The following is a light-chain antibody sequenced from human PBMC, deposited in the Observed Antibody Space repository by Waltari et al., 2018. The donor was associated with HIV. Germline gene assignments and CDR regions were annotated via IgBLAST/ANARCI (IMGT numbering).Light chain of an antibody. Sequence: EVVLTQSPATLSLSPGERATLSCRASESVSNYLVWYQQKPGQAPRLLIYDTYNRATGVPARFSGSGSGTDFTLTISSLEPEDFAVYYCQQRQKWPPLTFGGGTKVEFK. CDR1: ESVSNY. J-gene: IGKJ4*01. CDR3: QQRQKWPPLT. CDR2: DTY. V-gene: IGKV3-11*01.